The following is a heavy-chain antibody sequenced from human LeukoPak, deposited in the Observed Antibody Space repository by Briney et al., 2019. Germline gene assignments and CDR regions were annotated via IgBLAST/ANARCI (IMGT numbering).Heavy chain of an antibody. CDR3: ARAITMFRGVTQVFDY. J-gene: IGHJ4*02. V-gene: IGHV1-18*01. CDR2: ISAYNGNT. D-gene: IGHD3-10*01. Sequence: ASVKVSCKASGYTFTSYGISWVRQAPGQGPEWMGWISAYNGNTNYAQKLQGRVTMTTDTSTSTAYMELRSLRSDDTAVYYCARAITMFRGVTQVFDYWGQGTLVTVSS. CDR1: GYTFTSYG.